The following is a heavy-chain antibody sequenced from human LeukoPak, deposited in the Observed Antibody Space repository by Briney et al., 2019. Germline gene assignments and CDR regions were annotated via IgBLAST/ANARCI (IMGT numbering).Heavy chain of an antibody. D-gene: IGHD3-10*01. J-gene: IGHJ4*02. CDR2: IYYSGST. Sequence: SETLSLTCTVSGGSISSSSYYWGWIRQPPGKGLEWIGSIYYSGSTYYNPSLKSRVTISVDTSKNQFSLKLSSVTAADTAVYYCAGGRRLYYAYYWGQGTLVTVSS. CDR3: AGGRRLYYAYY. CDR1: GGSISSSSYY. V-gene: IGHV4-39*01.